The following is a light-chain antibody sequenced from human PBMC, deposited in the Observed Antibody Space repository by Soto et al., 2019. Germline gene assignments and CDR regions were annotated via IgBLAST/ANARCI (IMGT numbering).Light chain of an antibody. CDR3: QQYGGSFLT. V-gene: IGKV3-20*01. Sequence: EIVLTQSPGTLSLSPGERATLSCRASQSVDSNYLAWYQQNPGQAPRLLIYAASSRATGIPDRFSGGGSGTEFTLTISRLEPEDFALYYCQQYGGSFLTFGQGTRLEIK. J-gene: IGKJ5*01. CDR2: AAS. CDR1: QSVDSNY.